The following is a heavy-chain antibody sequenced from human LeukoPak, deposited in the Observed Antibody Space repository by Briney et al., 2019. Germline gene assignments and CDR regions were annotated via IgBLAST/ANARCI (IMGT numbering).Heavy chain of an antibody. CDR3: ARLFTRAWEYRYGMDV. CDR2: IYIDGIT. Sequence: SETLSLTCTVSGGSIRTDGPYWAWIRQPPGKGLEWIGSIYIDGITRYNSSLQSRVTLSIDTSKNHFSLRLTSVSAADTAVFYCARLFTRAWEYRYGMDVWGQGTAVTVSS. CDR1: GGSIRTDGPY. D-gene: IGHD1-26*01. J-gene: IGHJ6*02. V-gene: IGHV4-39*02.